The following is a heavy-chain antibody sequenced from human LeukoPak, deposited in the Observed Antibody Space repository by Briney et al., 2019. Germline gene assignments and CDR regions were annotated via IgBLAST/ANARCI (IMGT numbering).Heavy chain of an antibody. CDR2: IYYNGST. J-gene: IGHJ4*02. CDR3: ARDYYGSGAYPAY. V-gene: IGHV4-61*01. D-gene: IGHD3-10*01. Sequence: KPSETLSLTCTVSGGSVSSGSYYWSWIRQPPGKGLEWVGYIYYNGSTNYNPSLKSRVTISVDTSKNQFSLRLSSVTAADTAVYYCARDYYGSGAYPAYWGQGTLVTVSS. CDR1: GGSVSSGSYY.